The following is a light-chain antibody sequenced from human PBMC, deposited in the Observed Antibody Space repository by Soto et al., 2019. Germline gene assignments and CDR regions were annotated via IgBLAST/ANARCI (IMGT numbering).Light chain of an antibody. CDR1: SSNIGAGYD. Sequence: QAVVTQPPSVSGAPGQRVTISCTGSSSNIGAGYDVHWYQQLPGTAPKLLIYGNSNRPSGVPDRFSGSKSGTAASLAITGLQADDDADYYCQSYDSSLSGFVVFGGGTKVTVL. CDR2: GNS. J-gene: IGLJ2*01. CDR3: QSYDSSLSGFVV. V-gene: IGLV1-40*01.